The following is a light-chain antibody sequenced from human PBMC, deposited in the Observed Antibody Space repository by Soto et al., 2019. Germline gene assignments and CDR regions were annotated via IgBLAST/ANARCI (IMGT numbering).Light chain of an antibody. V-gene: IGKV1-5*03. CDR1: QGISSW. CDR2: RAS. J-gene: IGKJ1*01. CDR3: QQYSRYSWT. Sequence: DFQITHSPSTLSTSVADTVPISCRSGQGISSWPAWYQQKPGEAPNLLIYRASSLQSGVPSRFSGSGSGTEFTLTISSLQPDDFATYYCQQYSRYSWTFGQGTKVDIK.